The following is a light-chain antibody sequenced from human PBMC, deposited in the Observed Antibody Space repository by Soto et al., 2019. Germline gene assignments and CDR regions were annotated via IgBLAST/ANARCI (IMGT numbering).Light chain of an antibody. Sequence: IVLTQSPATLSVSTGERASLSRRASQSVSSNLAWYQQKPGQAPRLLIYGASTRATGIPARFSGSGSGTEFTLTISSLQSEDFAVYYCQQYNNWPWTFGQGTKVDTK. V-gene: IGKV3-15*01. J-gene: IGKJ1*01. CDR2: GAS. CDR1: QSVSSN. CDR3: QQYNNWPWT.